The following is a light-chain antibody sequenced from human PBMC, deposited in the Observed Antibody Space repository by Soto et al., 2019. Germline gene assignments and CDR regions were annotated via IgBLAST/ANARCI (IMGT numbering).Light chain of an antibody. Sequence: QSALTQPPSASGSPGQSVTISCTGTSRDVGGYNYVSWYQQHPGKAPKLMIYEVTKRPSGVPARFSGSRSGNTASLTVSGLQADDVADYYCASYVAGNNLVFGGGTQLTVL. CDR2: EVT. V-gene: IGLV2-8*01. J-gene: IGLJ3*02. CDR1: SRDVGGYNY. CDR3: ASYVAGNNLV.